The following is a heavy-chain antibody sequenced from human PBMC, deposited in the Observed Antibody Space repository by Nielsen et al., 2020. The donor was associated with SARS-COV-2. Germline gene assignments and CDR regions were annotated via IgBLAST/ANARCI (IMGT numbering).Heavy chain of an antibody. CDR2: ISYDGSNK. J-gene: IGHJ4*02. CDR1: GFTFSSYA. CDR3: ARDQIYYFDY. D-gene: IGHD2-15*01. Sequence: GSLRLSCAASGFTFSSYAMHWVRQAPGKGLEWVAVISYDGSNKYYADSVKGRFTISRDNSKNTLYLQMNSLRAEDTAVYYCARDQIYYFDYWGQGTLVTVSS. V-gene: IGHV3-30*04.